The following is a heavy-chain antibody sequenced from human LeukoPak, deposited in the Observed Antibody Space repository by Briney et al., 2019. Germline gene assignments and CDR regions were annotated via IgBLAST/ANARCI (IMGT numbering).Heavy chain of an antibody. CDR3: ARDPTRYSSSLGPPYYFDY. D-gene: IGHD6-6*01. Sequence: SETLSLTCTVSGGSLSSGSYYWSWIRQPAGKGLEWIGRIYTSGSTNYNPSLKSRVTISVDTSKNQFSLKLSSVPAADTAVYYCARDPTRYSSSLGPPYYFDYWGQGTLVTVSS. V-gene: IGHV4-61*02. CDR1: GGSLSSGSYY. J-gene: IGHJ4*02. CDR2: IYTSGST.